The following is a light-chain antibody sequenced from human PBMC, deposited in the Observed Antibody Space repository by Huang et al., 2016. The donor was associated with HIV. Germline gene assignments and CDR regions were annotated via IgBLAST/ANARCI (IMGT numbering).Light chain of an antibody. V-gene: IGKV3-20*01. CDR1: QSVSSSY. J-gene: IGKJ4*01. Sequence: EIVLTQSPGTLSLSPGERATLSCRASQSVSSSYLAWYQQKPGQAPMLLIDGASSKATGIPDRFSGSGSGTDFTLTISRLEPEDFAVYYCQQYGSSPTFGGGTKVEIK. CDR2: GAS. CDR3: QQYGSSPT.